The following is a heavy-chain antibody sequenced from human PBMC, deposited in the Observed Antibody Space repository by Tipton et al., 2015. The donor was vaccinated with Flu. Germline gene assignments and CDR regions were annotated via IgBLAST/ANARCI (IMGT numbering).Heavy chain of an antibody. D-gene: IGHD6-19*01. CDR1: GYTFTGYY. CDR2: INPNSGGT. CDR3: ARGGEGGAVAEH. J-gene: IGHJ1*01. Sequence: QSGPEVKKPGASVKVSCKASGYTFTGYYIHWVRQAPGQGLEWMGWINPNSGGTNYAREFQGRVTMTRDTSISTAYMELSRLRSDDTAVYFCARGGEGGAVAEHWGQGTRVTVSA. V-gene: IGHV1-2*02.